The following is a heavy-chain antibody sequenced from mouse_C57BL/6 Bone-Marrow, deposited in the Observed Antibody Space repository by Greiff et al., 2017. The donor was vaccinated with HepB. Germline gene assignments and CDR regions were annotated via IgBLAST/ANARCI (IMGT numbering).Heavy chain of an antibody. D-gene: IGHD1-1*01. J-gene: IGHJ1*03. V-gene: IGHV1-55*01. Sequence: QVQLQQPGAELVKPGGSVKMSCKASGYTFTSYWITWVKQRPGQGLEWIGDIYPGSGSTNYNEKFKSKATLTVDTSSSTAYMQLSSLTSEDSAVYYCARVNYYYGPYFDVWGTGTTVTVSS. CDR1: GYTFTSYW. CDR3: ARVNYYYGPYFDV. CDR2: IYPGSGST.